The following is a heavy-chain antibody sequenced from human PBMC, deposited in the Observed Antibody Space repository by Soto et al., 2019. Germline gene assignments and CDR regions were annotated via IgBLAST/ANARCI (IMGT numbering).Heavy chain of an antibody. V-gene: IGHV1-2*02. CDR3: ARADMPTITGTYKWFDP. D-gene: IGHD1-20*01. J-gene: IGHJ5*02. CDR1: GYTFTGYY. CDR2: INPNSGGT. Sequence: ASVKVSCKASGYTFTGYYMHWVRQAPGQGLEWMGWINPNSGGTNYAQKFQGRVTMTRDTSISTAYMELSRLRSDDTAVYYCARADMPTITGTYKWFDPCGQGTLVTFSS.